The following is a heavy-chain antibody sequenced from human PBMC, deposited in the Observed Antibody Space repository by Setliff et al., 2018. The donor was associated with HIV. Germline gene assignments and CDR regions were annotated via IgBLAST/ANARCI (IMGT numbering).Heavy chain of an antibody. Sequence: PSETLSLTCAVSGYSISSGYYWGWIRQPPGKGLEWIGNIYHSVSSCSNPSLKSRVTISIDTSKIQFSLKLSSVTAADTAVYYCARRWGDILTGPDTFDIWGQGTMVTVSS. D-gene: IGHD3-9*01. CDR3: ARRWGDILTGPDTFDI. J-gene: IGHJ3*02. CDR2: IYHSVSS. CDR1: GYSISSGYY. V-gene: IGHV4-38-2*01.